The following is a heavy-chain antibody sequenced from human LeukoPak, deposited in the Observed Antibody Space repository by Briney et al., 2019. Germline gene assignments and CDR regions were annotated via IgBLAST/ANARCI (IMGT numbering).Heavy chain of an antibody. CDR3: ARTVAFDY. CDR1: GSTFSSYW. V-gene: IGHV3-7*02. D-gene: IGHD4-23*01. CDR2: INQDGSAK. J-gene: IGHJ4*02. Sequence: PGGSLRLSCVASGSTFSSYWMSWVRQAPGRGLEWVANINQDGSAKYYVDSVKGRFTISRDNAKSSLYLQMNSLRVDDTAVYYCARTVAFDYWGQGALVAVSS.